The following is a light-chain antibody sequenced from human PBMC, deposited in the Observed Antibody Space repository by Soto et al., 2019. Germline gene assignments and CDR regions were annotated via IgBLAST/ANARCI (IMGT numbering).Light chain of an antibody. J-gene: IGKJ1*01. Sequence: EIVMTQSPATLSVSPGERATLSCGASQSVSSNLAWYQQKPGQAPRLLIYGASTRATGIPARFSGSGSGTEFTLTISSLQSEDFAVYYCQQYTNWPQPFGQGTKVDIK. V-gene: IGKV3-15*01. CDR3: QQYTNWPQP. CDR2: GAS. CDR1: QSVSSN.